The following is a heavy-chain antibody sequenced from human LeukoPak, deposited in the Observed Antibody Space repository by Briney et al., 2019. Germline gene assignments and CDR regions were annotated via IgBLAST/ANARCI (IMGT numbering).Heavy chain of an antibody. CDR3: AGGNSGYDPVFDN. Sequence: GGSLRLSCAASGFTFSSYSMNWVRQAPGKGLEWVSFISSSSSTIYYADSVKGRFTISRDNAENSLYLQMNSLRVEDTAIYYCAGGNSGYDPVFDNWGQGILVIVSS. CDR1: GFTFSSYS. CDR2: ISSSSSTI. J-gene: IGHJ4*02. D-gene: IGHD5-12*01. V-gene: IGHV3-48*01.